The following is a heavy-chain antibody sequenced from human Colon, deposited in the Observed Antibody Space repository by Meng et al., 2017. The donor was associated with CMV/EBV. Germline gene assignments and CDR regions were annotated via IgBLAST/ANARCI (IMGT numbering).Heavy chain of an antibody. CDR1: GGYLNDFY. CDR3: ARDSDGSGTFSYWFDP. Sequence: QVHLQESGPGLVKPSETLSLTCTVSGGYLNDFYWNWIRQPVGKGLEWIGRIFPTGSAYYNSSLNSRVTMSVDTSKNQFSLKLTSVTAADTAVYYCARDSDGSGTFSYWFDPWGQGTLVTVSS. D-gene: IGHD3-10*01. V-gene: IGHV4-4*07. J-gene: IGHJ5*02. CDR2: IFPTGSA.